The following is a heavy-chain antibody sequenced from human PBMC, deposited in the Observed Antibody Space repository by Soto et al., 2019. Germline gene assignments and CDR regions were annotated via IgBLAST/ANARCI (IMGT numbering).Heavy chain of an antibody. D-gene: IGHD3-10*01. CDR1: GYTFTSYG. CDR2: ISAYNGNT. J-gene: IGHJ3*02. V-gene: IGHV1-18*01. CDR3: AREDRITVVRSAFDI. Sequence: QVQLVQSGAEVKKPGASVKVSCKASGYTFTSYGISWVRQAPGQGLEWMGWISAYNGNTNYAQKFQGRVTMTTDTSTSTAYMELRTLRSDDTAVYYCAREDRITVVRSAFDIWGLGTMVTVSS.